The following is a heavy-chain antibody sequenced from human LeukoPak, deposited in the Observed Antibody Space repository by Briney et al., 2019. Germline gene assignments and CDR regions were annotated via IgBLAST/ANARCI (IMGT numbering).Heavy chain of an antibody. D-gene: IGHD2-2*01. CDR1: GFIFSSYW. V-gene: IGHV3-7*01. J-gene: IGHJ5*01. CDR3: ARVGGYCDSSSCYGWFDS. CDR2: IKLDGSEK. Sequence: GGSLRLSCAASGFIFSSYWMSWVRQAPGKGLEWVANIKLDGSEKYYVDSVKGRFTISRDNAKDSLYLQMNSLRAEDTAIYYCARVGGYCDSSSCYGWFDSWGQGTLVTVSS.